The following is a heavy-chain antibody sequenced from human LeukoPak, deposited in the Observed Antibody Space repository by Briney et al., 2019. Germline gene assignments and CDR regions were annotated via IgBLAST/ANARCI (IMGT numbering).Heavy chain of an antibody. CDR3: AGRGTGKITFGGVIVPAFDI. D-gene: IGHD3-16*02. Sequence: SETLSLTCTVSGGSISSYYWSWIRQPPGKGLEWIGYIYYSGSTNYNPSLKSRVTISVDTSKNQFSLKLSSVTAADTAVYYCAGRGTGKITFGGVIVPAFDIWGQGTMVTVSS. CDR2: IYYSGST. J-gene: IGHJ3*02. V-gene: IGHV4-59*01. CDR1: GGSISSYY.